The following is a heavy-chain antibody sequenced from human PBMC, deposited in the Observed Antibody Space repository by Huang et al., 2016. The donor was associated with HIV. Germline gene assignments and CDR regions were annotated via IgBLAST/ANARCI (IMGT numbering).Heavy chain of an antibody. D-gene: IGHD3-16*01. CDR3: TREPRAFSYGYFDY. J-gene: IGHJ4*02. CDR1: GFTFRTYA. Sequence: QVQLVESGGGVVLPGRSLRLSCEVSGFTFRTYAMHWVRQAPGKGLEWVAVISLDGSDTYYVDAVKGRFTISRDNFKNTMYLDMNSLRAEDTAVYYCTREPRAFSYGYFDYWGQGTLVTVSA. V-gene: IGHV3-30-3*01. CDR2: ISLDGSDT.